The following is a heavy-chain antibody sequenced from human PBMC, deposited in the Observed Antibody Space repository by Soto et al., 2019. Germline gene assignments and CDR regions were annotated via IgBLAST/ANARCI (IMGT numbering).Heavy chain of an antibody. V-gene: IGHV3-23*01. J-gene: IGHJ4*02. Sequence: EVQLLESGGGLVQPGGSLRLSCAASGFTFSSYAMRWVRQAPVKGLEWVSASTYYADSVKGRFTISRDNSKNTLYLQMNSLRAEDTAVYYCARRGSGSYYEYWGQGTLVTVSS. CDR3: ARRGSGSYYEY. CDR2: ST. CDR1: GFTFSSYA. D-gene: IGHD1-26*01.